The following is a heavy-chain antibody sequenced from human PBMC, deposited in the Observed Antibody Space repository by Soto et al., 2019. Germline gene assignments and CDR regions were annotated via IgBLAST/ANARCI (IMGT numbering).Heavy chain of an antibody. V-gene: IGHV4-34*01. J-gene: IGHJ5*02. CDR3: ARGPYYDFWSGYYPFDP. CDR1: GVSFSGYY. D-gene: IGHD3-3*01. CDR2: INHSGST. Sequence: SETLSLTCAVYGVSFSGYYWSWIRQPPGKGLEWIGEINHSGSTNYNPSLKSRVTISVDTSKNQFSLKLSSVTAADTAVYYCARGPYYDFWSGYYPFDPWGQGTLVTVSS.